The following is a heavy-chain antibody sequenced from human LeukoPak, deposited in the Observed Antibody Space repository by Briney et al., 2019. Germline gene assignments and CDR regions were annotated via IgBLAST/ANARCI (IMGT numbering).Heavy chain of an antibody. Sequence: PSETLSLTCTVSGGSISSSSYYWGWIRQPPGKGLEWIGSIYYSGSTYYNPSLKSRVTISVDTSKNQFSLKLSSVTAADTAVYYCARDEGAGWFDSWGQGTLVTVS. V-gene: IGHV4-39*07. CDR3: ARDEGAGWFDS. CDR2: IYYSGST. J-gene: IGHJ5*01. CDR1: GGSISSSSYY.